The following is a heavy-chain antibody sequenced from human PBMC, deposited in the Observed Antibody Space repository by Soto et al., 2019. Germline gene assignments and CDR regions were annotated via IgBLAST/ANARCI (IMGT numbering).Heavy chain of an antibody. Sequence: SVKVSCEASGGTFSSYTISWVRQAPGQGLEWMGRIIPILGIANYAQKFQGRVTITADKSTSTAYMELSSLRSEDTAVDYCERVLYYVFLTGYYFDYGGQGTLVTVPS. CDR1: GGTFSSYT. J-gene: IGHJ4*02. CDR3: ERVLYYVFLTGYYFDY. CDR2: IIPILGIA. V-gene: IGHV1-69*02. D-gene: IGHD3-9*01.